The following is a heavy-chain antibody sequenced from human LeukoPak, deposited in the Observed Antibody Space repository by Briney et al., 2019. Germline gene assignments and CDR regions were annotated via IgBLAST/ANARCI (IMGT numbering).Heavy chain of an antibody. CDR1: GFTLSNYE. CDR3: ANLAASSVGDY. Sequence: GGSLRLSCAPSGFTLSNYEMNWVRQAPGKGLEWVSSISSSSSYIYYADSVKGRFTISRDNAKNSLYLQMNSLRAEDTAVYYCANLAASSVGDYWGQGTLVTVSS. V-gene: IGHV3-21*01. CDR2: ISSSSSYI. J-gene: IGHJ4*02. D-gene: IGHD6-6*01.